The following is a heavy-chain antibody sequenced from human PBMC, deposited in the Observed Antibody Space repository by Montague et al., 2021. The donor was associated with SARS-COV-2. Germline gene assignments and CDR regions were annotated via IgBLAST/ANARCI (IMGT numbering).Heavy chain of an antibody. CDR3: ARDIHTSSREGVDV. J-gene: IGHJ6*02. CDR1: GFTFTDYF. CDR2: ISASGTDI. V-gene: IGHV3-11*01. Sequence: PLRLSCAASGFTFTDYFMFWSRQAPGKGLEWISYISASGTDIYYADSVKGRFTISRDNAKNSLYLQMNSLSAEDTAVYYCARDIHTSSREGVDVWGQGTTVTVSS. D-gene: IGHD6-13*01.